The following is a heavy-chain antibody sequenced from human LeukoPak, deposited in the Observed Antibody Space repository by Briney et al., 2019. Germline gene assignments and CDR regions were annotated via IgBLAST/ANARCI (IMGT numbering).Heavy chain of an antibody. CDR2: IYHSGST. V-gene: IGHV4-39*07. Sequence: SETLSLTCTVSGGSISSSSYYWGWIRQPPGKGLEWIGSIYHSGSTYYNPSLKSRVTISVHTSKNQFSLKLSSVTAADTAVYYCARDKGTSYLSSFDYWGQGTLVTVSS. CDR1: GGSISSSSYY. J-gene: IGHJ4*02. D-gene: IGHD6-6*01. CDR3: ARDKGTSYLSSFDY.